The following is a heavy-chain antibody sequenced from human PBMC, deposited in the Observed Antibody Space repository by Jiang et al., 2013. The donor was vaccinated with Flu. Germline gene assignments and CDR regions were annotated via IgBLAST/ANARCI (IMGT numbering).Heavy chain of an antibody. D-gene: IGHD3-22*01. CDR1: GFSFSTRMG. CDR2: LLDDDE. Sequence: TQTLTLTCTFSGFSFSTRMGMGWVRQPPREGPGVACTCLLDDDERYRSSLKNRVTIKRDKSXNQVILTMTNLDPGDTGTYYCARAFDSRGYGYYGLDVWGQGTTVTVSS. CDR3: ARAFDSRGYGYYGLDV. V-gene: IGHV2-5*01. J-gene: IGHJ6*02.